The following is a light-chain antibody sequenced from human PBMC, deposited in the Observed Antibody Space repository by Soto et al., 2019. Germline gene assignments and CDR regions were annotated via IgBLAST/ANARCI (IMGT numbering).Light chain of an antibody. J-gene: IGKJ1*01. CDR2: GTS. CDR3: QQSYSSSWT. CDR1: QAIGNS. Sequence: DIQMTQSPSSLSASVGDSVTITCRTSQAIGNSLNWYQQRPGKAPSLLVYGTSTLQSGVPSRFSGSGSGTDFTLTISSLQREDFATYYCQQSYSSSWTFGHGTMVDIK. V-gene: IGKV1-39*01.